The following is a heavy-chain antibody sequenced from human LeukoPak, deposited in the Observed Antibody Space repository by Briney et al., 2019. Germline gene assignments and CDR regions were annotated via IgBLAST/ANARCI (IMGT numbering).Heavy chain of an antibody. CDR3: AIFNEYSSSSGSDY. Sequence: SETLSLTCAVYGGSFSGYYWSWIRQPPGKGLEWIGEINHSGSTSYNPSLKSRVTISVDTSKNQFSPKLSSVTAADTAVYYCAIFNEYSSSSGSDYWGQGTLVTVSS. J-gene: IGHJ4*02. V-gene: IGHV4-34*01. D-gene: IGHD6-6*01. CDR1: GGSFSGYY. CDR2: INHSGST.